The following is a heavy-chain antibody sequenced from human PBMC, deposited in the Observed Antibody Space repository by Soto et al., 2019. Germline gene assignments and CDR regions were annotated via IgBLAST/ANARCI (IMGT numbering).Heavy chain of an antibody. V-gene: IGHV4-31*03. Sequence: QVQLQESGPGLVKPSQTLSLTCTVSGGSISSGGYYWSWIRQHPGKGLEWIGYIYYSGSTYYNTSLKSRVTISVDTSKDQSALKLSSVTAADTAVYYCAGTRGYSGELTYITYYYYYMDVWGKGTTVTGSS. D-gene: IGHD2-21*01. CDR3: AGTRGYSGELTYITYYYYYMDV. J-gene: IGHJ6*03. CDR2: IYYSGST. CDR1: GGSISSGGYY.